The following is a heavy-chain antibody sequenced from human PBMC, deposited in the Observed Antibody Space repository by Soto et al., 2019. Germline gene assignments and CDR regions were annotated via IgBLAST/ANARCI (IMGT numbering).Heavy chain of an antibody. D-gene: IGHD3-10*01. CDR1: GFIVSSNY. V-gene: IGHV3-53*04. J-gene: IGHJ4*02. CDR3: VRGRYGSEIH. Sequence: EVRLMESGGGLVLPGGSLRLSCAASGFIVSSNYMTWVRQAPGKGLEWVSLLYSGGATHYAASVKGRFTISSHSSQNTLFLQMNSLRTEDTATYYCVRGRYGSEIHWGQGTKVTVSS. CDR2: LYSGGAT.